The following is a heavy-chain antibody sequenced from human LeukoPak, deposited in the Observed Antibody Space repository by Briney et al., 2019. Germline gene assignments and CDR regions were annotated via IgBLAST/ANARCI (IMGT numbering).Heavy chain of an antibody. D-gene: IGHD3-16*02. CDR3: AKRTGHDYVWGSYRHHYFDY. CDR2: ISGSGGST. V-gene: IGHV3-23*01. Sequence: PGGSLRLSCAASGFTFSSYAMSWVRQAPGKGLEWVSAISGSGGSTYYADSVKGRFTISRDNSKNTLYLQMNSLRAEDTAVYHCAKRTGHDYVWGSYRHHYFDYWGQGTLVTVSS. CDR1: GFTFSSYA. J-gene: IGHJ4*02.